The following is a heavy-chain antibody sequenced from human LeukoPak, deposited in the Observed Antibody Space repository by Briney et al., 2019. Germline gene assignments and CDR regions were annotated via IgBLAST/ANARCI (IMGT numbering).Heavy chain of an antibody. CDR3: AKDRDYDILTGYYKRQSNFDY. CDR2: IYSGGST. Sequence: GGSLRLSCAASGFTVSSNYMSWVRQAPGKGLEWVSVIYSGGSTYYADSVKGRFTISRDNSKNTLYLQMNSLRAEDTAVYYCAKDRDYDILTGYYKRQSNFDYWGQGTLVTVSS. J-gene: IGHJ4*02. D-gene: IGHD3-9*01. V-gene: IGHV3-53*01. CDR1: GFTVSSNY.